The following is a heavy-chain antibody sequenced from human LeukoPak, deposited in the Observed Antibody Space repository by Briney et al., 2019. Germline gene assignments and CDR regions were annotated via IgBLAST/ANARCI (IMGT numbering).Heavy chain of an antibody. CDR1: GFTFSNYA. CDR3: AKEDWIVGPSTGDDAFDV. J-gene: IGHJ3*01. D-gene: IGHD1-26*01. Sequence: PGGSLRLSCAASGFTFSNYAMNWVRLAPGRGLEWVSCISGSGDSTFYADPMKGRFIISRDSPKNTLYLQMYGLRAEDTAIYYCAKEDWIVGPSTGDDAFDVWGQGTVVTVSS. V-gene: IGHV3-23*01. CDR2: ISGSGDST.